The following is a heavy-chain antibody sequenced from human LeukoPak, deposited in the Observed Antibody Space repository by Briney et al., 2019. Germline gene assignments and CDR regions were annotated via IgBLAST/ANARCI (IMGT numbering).Heavy chain of an antibody. CDR1: GFTFSDYY. Sequence: PGGSRRLSCAASGFTFSDYYMSWIRHAPGKGREWVSYISGSGSTIYYADSVKGRFTICRDNPKNSLSLQVNSLTAEDTAVYYCTVGSYYYDSSGYYAELNDYWGQGTLVTVSS. CDR2: ISGSGSTI. CDR3: TVGSYYYDSSGYYAELNDY. V-gene: IGHV3-11*04. D-gene: IGHD3-22*01. J-gene: IGHJ4*02.